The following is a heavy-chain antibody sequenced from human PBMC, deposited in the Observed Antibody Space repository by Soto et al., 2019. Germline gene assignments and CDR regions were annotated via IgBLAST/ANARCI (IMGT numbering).Heavy chain of an antibody. Sequence: EVRLLESGGGLVQPGGSLRLSCAASGFTFSAYAMSWVRQAPGKGLEWVSAISGTSPSTYYADSVQGRFTISRDSSRKTLFLQMNTLRAEDTAVYFCAIRIFGVEYWGQGTQVTVSS. V-gene: IGHV3-23*01. CDR2: ISGTSPST. CDR3: AIRIFGVEY. D-gene: IGHD3-3*01. CDR1: GFTFSAYA. J-gene: IGHJ4*02.